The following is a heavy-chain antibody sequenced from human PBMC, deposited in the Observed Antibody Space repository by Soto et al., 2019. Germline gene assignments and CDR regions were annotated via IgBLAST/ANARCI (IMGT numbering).Heavy chain of an antibody. CDR3: ARGRTWGARDFDY. J-gene: IGHJ4*02. Sequence: QVQLVQSGSEVKRPGASVRVSCKASGYTFDTYGISWVRQAPGQGLEWMGWISAYNGHTDYAQRFQGRVTMTPDTSTNTVSLELRGLRSDDTAVYYCARGRTWGARDFDYWGQGTLVTVSS. CDR1: GYTFDTYG. CDR2: ISAYNGHT. D-gene: IGHD3-16*01. V-gene: IGHV1-18*01.